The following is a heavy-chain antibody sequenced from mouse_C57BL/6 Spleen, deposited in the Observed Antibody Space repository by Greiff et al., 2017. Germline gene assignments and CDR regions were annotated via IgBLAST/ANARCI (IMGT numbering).Heavy chain of an antibody. CDR2: INPGSGGT. J-gene: IGHJ2*01. CDR3: ARGSSGYDFDY. V-gene: IGHV1-54*01. D-gene: IGHD3-2*02. Sequence: VQLQQSGAELVRPGTSVKVSCKASGYAFTTYLIEWVKQRPGQGLEWIGVINPGSGGTNYNEKFKGKATLTADKSSSTAYMQLSSLTSEDAAVYFCARGSSGYDFDYWGQGTTLTVSS. CDR1: GYAFTTYL.